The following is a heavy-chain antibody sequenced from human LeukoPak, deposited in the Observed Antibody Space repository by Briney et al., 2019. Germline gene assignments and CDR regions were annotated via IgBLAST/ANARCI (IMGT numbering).Heavy chain of an antibody. CDR3: ARDTGWSPDYFDY. D-gene: IGHD2-15*01. CDR1: GVTFSSYA. V-gene: IGHV1-69*01. Sequence: SVKVSCKASGVTFSSYAINWVRQAPGQGLEWMGGIIPIFGTANYAQKFQGRVTITADESTSTAYMELSSLRSEDTAVYYCARDTGWSPDYFDYWGQGTLVTVSS. J-gene: IGHJ4*02. CDR2: IIPIFGTA.